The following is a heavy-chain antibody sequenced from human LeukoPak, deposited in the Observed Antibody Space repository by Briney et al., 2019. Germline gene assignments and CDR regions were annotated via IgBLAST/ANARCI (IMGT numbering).Heavy chain of an antibody. CDR2: IYPGDSDT. D-gene: IGHD3-22*01. CDR1: GYSFTSYW. J-gene: IGHJ4*02. CDR3: ARMSEHYYDSSGLTGYFDY. V-gene: IGHV5-51*01. Sequence: GESLKISCKGSGYSFTSYWIGWVRQMPGKGLEWMGIIYPGDSDTRYSPSFQGQGTISADKSISTAYLQWSSLKASDTAMYYCARMSEHYYDSSGLTGYFDYWGQGTLVTVSS.